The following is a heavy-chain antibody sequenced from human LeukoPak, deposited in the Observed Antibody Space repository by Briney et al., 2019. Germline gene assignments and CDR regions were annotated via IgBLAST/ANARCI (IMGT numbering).Heavy chain of an antibody. CDR3: ARDNSGYDFFFDY. CDR2: ISSSGSTI. J-gene: IGHJ4*02. CDR1: GFTFSSYE. Sequence: PGGSLRLSCAASGFTFSSYEMNWVRQAPGKGLEWVSYISSSGSTIYYADSVKSRFTISRDNAKNSLYLQMNSLRAEDTAVYYCARDNSGYDFFFDYWGQGTLVTVSS. V-gene: IGHV3-48*03. D-gene: IGHD5-12*01.